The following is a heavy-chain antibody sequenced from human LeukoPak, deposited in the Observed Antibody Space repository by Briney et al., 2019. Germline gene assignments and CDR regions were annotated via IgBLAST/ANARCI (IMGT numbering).Heavy chain of an antibody. V-gene: IGHV1-8*01. J-gene: IGHJ5*02. CDR3: ARGRGAGGERNWFHP. CDR2: MNPNSGNT. Sequence: ASVKVSCKASGYTFTSYDINWVRQATGQGLEWMGWMNPNSGNTGYAQKFQGRVTMTRDTSTSTVYMELSSLRSEDTAVYYCARGRGAGGERNWFHPWGQGTLVTVSS. D-gene: IGHD1-1*01. CDR1: GYTFTSYD.